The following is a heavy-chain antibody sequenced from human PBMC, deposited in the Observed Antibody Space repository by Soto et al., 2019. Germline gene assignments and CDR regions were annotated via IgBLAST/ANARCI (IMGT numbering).Heavy chain of an antibody. J-gene: IGHJ4*02. D-gene: IGHD2-15*01. CDR2: FNGHYGRP. CDR1: GFNVSSYA. V-gene: IGHV3-23*01. CDR3: AKAMVAATRESDY. Sequence: GGSLRLSCAASGFNVSSYAMNWVRQAPGKGLEWVSGFNGHYGRPYYADSVKGRFTISRDTSKNTMYLQMSSLRADDTAVYYCAKAMVAATRESDYWGQGTLVTVSS.